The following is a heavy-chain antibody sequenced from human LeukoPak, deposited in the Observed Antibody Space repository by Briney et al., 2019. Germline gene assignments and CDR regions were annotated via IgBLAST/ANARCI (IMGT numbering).Heavy chain of an antibody. V-gene: IGHV1-8*03. CDR3: ATVIGLIVVVPAAMVHTRDKYNWFDP. Sequence: ASVKVSCKASGYTFTSYDINWVRQATGQGLEWMGWMNPNSGNTGYAQKFQGRVTITRNTSISTAYMELSSLRSEDTAVYYCATVIGLIVVVPAAMVHTRDKYNWFDPWGQGTLVTVSS. CDR2: MNPNSGNT. D-gene: IGHD2-2*01. J-gene: IGHJ5*02. CDR1: GYTFTSYD.